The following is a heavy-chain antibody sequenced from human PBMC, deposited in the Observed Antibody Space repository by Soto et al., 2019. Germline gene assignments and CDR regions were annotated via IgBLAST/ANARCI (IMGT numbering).Heavy chain of an antibody. D-gene: IGHD3-22*01. CDR3: ARGRYKSGYYGLRVDAFDI. CDR2: IYHSGST. V-gene: IGHV4-30-2*01. J-gene: IGHJ3*02. Sequence: QLQLQESGSGLVKPSQTLSLTCAVSGGSISSGGYSWSWIRQPPGKGLEWIGYIYHSGSTYYNPSLKSRVTISVDRSQNQFSLTLSSVTAADTAVYYCARGRYKSGYYGLRVDAFDIWGQGTMVTVSS. CDR1: GGSISSGGYS.